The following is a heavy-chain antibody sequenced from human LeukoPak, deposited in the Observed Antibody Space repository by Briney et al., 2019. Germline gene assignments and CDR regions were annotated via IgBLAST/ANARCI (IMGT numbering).Heavy chain of an antibody. CDR2: IIPILGIA. J-gene: IGHJ4*02. Sequence: SVKVSCKASGGTFSSYTISWVRQAPGQGLEWMGRIIPILGIANYAQKFQGRVTITTDESTSTAYMELSSLRSEDTAVYYCARALGYCSGGSCYSGFDYWGQGTLVTVSS. V-gene: IGHV1-69*16. CDR3: ARALGYCSGGSCYSGFDY. D-gene: IGHD2-15*01. CDR1: GGTFSSYT.